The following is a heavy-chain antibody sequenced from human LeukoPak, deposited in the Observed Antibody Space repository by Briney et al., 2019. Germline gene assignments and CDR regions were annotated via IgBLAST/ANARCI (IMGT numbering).Heavy chain of an antibody. Sequence: SVKVFCKASGGTFSSYAISWVRQAPGQGLEWMGGIIPIFGTANYAQKFQGRVTITADESTSTAYMELSSLRSEDTAVYYCAGPPPGASPGQFDYWGQGTLVTVSS. CDR2: IIPIFGTA. D-gene: IGHD1-14*01. V-gene: IGHV1-69*13. J-gene: IGHJ4*02. CDR1: GGTFSSYA. CDR3: AGPPPGASPGQFDY.